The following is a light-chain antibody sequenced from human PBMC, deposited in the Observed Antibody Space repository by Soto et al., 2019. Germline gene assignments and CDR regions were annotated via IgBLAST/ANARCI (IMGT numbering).Light chain of an antibody. CDR3: NSYTSSSTWV. Sequence: QSALTQPASVSGSPGQSITISCTGTSSDVGNSNFVSWFQQHPGKAPKLIIYDVTNRPSGVSDRISGSKSGYTASLTISGLQAEDEADYYCNSYTSSSTWVFGGGTQLTVL. CDR1: SSDVGNSNF. CDR2: DVT. J-gene: IGLJ3*02. V-gene: IGLV2-14*01.